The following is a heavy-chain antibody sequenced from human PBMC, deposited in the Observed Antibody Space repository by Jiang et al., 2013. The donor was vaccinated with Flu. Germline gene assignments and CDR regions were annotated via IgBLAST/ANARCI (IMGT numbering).Heavy chain of an antibody. CDR3: ARAPNGGNTMIVVAVKLLSDAFDI. J-gene: IGHJ3*02. D-gene: IGHD3-22*01. CDR2: INPSGGST. Sequence: SGAEVKKPGASVKVSCKASGYTFTSYYMHWVRQAPGQGLEWMGIINPSGGSTSYAQKFQGRVTMTRDTSTSTVYMELSSLRSEDTAVYYCARAPNGGNTMIVVAVKLLSDAFDIWGQGTMVTVSS. CDR1: GYTFTSYY. V-gene: IGHV1-46*01.